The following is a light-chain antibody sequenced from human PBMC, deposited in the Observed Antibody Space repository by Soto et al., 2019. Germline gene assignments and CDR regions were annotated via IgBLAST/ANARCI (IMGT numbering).Light chain of an antibody. CDR3: QQYNNWPLT. V-gene: IGKV3-15*01. CDR1: QSVNSD. J-gene: IGKJ4*01. Sequence: ETVMTQSPATLSASPGESATLSCRASQSVNSDLAWYQQIPGQAPRLLIYSASTGATGGPARFSGRGSGTEFTLTISRLQSEDFAIYYCQQYNNWPLTFGGGTKVEI. CDR2: SAS.